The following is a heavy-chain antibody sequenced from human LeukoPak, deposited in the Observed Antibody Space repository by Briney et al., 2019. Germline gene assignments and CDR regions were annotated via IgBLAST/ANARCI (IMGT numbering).Heavy chain of an antibody. CDR2: IYPGDSDT. CDR1: GYTFTSKW. Sequence: GESLKISCKGSGYTFTSKWIGWVRQMPGKGLEWMGIIYPGDSDTRYSPSFQGQVTTSADKSITTAYLQWSSLKASDTAMYYCARLGYCSRGTCYAFDYWGQGTLVTVSS. D-gene: IGHD2-2*01. V-gene: IGHV5-51*01. J-gene: IGHJ4*02. CDR3: ARLGYCSRGTCYAFDY.